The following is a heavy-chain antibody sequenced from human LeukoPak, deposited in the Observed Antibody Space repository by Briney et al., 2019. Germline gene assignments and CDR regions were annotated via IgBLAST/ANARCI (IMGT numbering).Heavy chain of an antibody. V-gene: IGHV1-18*01. CDR3: ARVGGPYYYDSSGYGGDY. J-gene: IGHJ4*02. Sequence: ASVKVSCKASGYTFTSYGISWVRQAPGQGLEWMGWISAYNGNTNYAQKFQGRVTITADESTSTAYMELSSLRSEDTAVYYCARVGGPYYYDSSGYGGDYWGQGTLVTVSS. D-gene: IGHD3-22*01. CDR1: GYTFTSYG. CDR2: ISAYNGNT.